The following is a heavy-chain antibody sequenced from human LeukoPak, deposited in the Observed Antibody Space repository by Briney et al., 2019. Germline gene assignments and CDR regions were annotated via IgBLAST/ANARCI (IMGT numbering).Heavy chain of an antibody. CDR3: ARRGSYYDSSGERGDAFDI. V-gene: IGHV4-30-4*01. J-gene: IGHJ3*02. Sequence: SETLSLTCTVSGGSISSGDYYWSWIRQPPGRGLEGIGYIYYSGSTYYNPSLKSRVTISVDTSKNQFSLKLSSVTAADTAVYYCARRGSYYDSSGERGDAFDIWGQGTMVTVSS. D-gene: IGHD3-22*01. CDR2: IYYSGST. CDR1: GGSISSGDYY.